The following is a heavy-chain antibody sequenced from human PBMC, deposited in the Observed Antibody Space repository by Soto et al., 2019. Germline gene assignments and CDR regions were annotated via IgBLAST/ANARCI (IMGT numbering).Heavy chain of an antibody. CDR2: IYYSGST. CDR3: ASWGALTTLGIYYYYYMDV. D-gene: IGHD4-17*01. V-gene: IGHV4-39*01. Sequence: TSVTLSVNCTVAGDSISSSSYYWGWIRQPPGKGLEWIGSIYYSGSTYYNPSLKSRVTISVDTSKNQFSLKLSSVTAADTAVYYCASWGALTTLGIYYYYYMDVWGKGTTVTVSS. J-gene: IGHJ6*03. CDR1: GDSISSSSYY.